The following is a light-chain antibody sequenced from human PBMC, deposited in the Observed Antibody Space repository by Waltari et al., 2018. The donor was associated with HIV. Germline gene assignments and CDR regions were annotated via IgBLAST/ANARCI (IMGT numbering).Light chain of an antibody. V-gene: IGLV1-44*01. J-gene: IGLJ1*01. CDR2: RNS. Sequence: QSVLTQPPSASGTPGHRVTISCSGSSSNIGSYTVNWYQHLPATAPKLLIFRNSQRPSGGPDRFSASKSGTSASLAISGLQSEDEADYYCAAWDDSLNGYVFGTGTRVTVL. CDR1: SSNIGSYT. CDR3: AAWDDSLNGYV.